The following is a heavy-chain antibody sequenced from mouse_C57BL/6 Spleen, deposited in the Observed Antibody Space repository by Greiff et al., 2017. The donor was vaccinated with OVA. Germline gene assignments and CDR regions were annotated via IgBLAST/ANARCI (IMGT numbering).Heavy chain of an antibody. CDR3: ARCGDGYSAWFAY. D-gene: IGHD2-3*01. Sequence: QVQLQQPGAELVKPGASVQMSCKASGYTFTSYWITWVKQRPGQGLEWIGDIYPGSGSTNYNEKFKSKATLTVDTSSSTAYMQLSSLTSEDSAVYYCARCGDGYSAWFAYWGQGTLVTVSA. V-gene: IGHV1-55*01. CDR2: IYPGSGST. J-gene: IGHJ3*01. CDR1: GYTFTSYW.